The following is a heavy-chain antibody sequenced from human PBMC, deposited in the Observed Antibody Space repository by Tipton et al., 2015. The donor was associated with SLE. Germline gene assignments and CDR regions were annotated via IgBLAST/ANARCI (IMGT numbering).Heavy chain of an antibody. Sequence: GLVKPSETLSLTCAVYGGSFSGYYWSWIRQPPGKGLEWIGEINHSGSTNYNPSLKSRVTISVDTSKNQFSLKLSSVTAADTDVYYCARGGGYDILTGYYDYWGQGAMVTVSS. CDR2: INHSGST. J-gene: IGHJ4*02. D-gene: IGHD3-9*01. CDR3: ARGGGYDILTGYYDY. CDR1: GGSFSGYY. V-gene: IGHV4-34*01.